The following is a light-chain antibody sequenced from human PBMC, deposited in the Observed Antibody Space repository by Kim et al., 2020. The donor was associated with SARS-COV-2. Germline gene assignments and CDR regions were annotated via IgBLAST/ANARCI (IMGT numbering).Light chain of an antibody. Sequence: SVTISCTGTSSDVGGYNYVSWYQQYPGKAPKLIIYDVIKRPSGVPDRFSGSKSGNTASLTISGLQADDEAKYYCCSYAGGYTQVTFGGGTKVTVL. CDR1: SSDVGGYNY. CDR3: CSYAGGYTQVT. J-gene: IGLJ2*01. V-gene: IGLV2-11*03. CDR2: DVI.